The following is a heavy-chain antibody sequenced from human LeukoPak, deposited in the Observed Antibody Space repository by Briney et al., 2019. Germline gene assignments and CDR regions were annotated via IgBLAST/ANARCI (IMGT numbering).Heavy chain of an antibody. CDR1: GGSFSDHY. Sequence: PSETLSLTCALYGGSFSDHYWSWIRQPPGKGLEWIGKIDHRGSTHYNASLMSRVTMSIDTSNNHFSLKLRSVTAADTAVYYCARRTPQMTTNEYALDIWGQGTMVTVSS. CDR3: ARRTPQMTTNEYALDI. D-gene: IGHD4-17*01. J-gene: IGHJ3*02. CDR2: IDHRGST. V-gene: IGHV4-34*01.